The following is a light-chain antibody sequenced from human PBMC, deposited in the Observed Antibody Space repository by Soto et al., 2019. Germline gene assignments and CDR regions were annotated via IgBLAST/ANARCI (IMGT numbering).Light chain of an antibody. CDR2: AAS. J-gene: IGKJ4*01. CDR1: QGISGY. Sequence: DIQMTQSPSSLSASVGDRVTVTCRASQGISGYLAWYQQKPGKVPKLLIYAASTLQPGVPSRFSGSGSGTDFTLTISSLQPEDVATYYCQKYDSAPSLTFGGGTKVEIK. CDR3: QKYDSAPSLT. V-gene: IGKV1-27*01.